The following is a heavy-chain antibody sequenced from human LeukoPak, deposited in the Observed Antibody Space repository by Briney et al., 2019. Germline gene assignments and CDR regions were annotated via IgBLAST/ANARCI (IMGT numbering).Heavy chain of an antibody. CDR3: ARGRFSKSSNCFDP. V-gene: IGHV3-23*01. J-gene: IGHJ5*02. CDR1: GFTFSSYA. D-gene: IGHD3-16*01. Sequence: GGSLRLSCAASGFTFSSYAMSWVRQAPGKGLEWVSTISGSGGSTYYADSVKGRFTISRDNAKNSLYLQMNSLRAEDTAVYYCARGRFSKSSNCFDPWGQGTLVTVSS. CDR2: ISGSGGST.